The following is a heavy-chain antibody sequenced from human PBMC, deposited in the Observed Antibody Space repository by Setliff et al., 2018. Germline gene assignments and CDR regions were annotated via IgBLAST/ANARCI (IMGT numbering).Heavy chain of an antibody. D-gene: IGHD3-22*01. J-gene: IGHJ4*02. Sequence: SETLSLTCTVSGDSIRNYHWSWFRQPPGSRLEWIGYIYTTGSTSYNPSLKSRVTISVDTSKNQFSLKLSSVSAADTAVYYCARARSGDYSDSTGYLDYWGQGTLVTVSS. CDR3: ARARSGDYSDSTGYLDY. V-gene: IGHV4-4*08. CDR1: GDSIRNYH. CDR2: IYTTGST.